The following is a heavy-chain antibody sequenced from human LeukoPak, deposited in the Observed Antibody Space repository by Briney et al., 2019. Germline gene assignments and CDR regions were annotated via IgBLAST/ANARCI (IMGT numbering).Heavy chain of an antibody. V-gene: IGHV3-23*01. Sequence: PGGSLRLSCAASGFTFSSYAMSWVRQAPGKGLEWVSATSGSGGSTYCADSVKGRFTISRDNSKNTLYLQMNSLRAEDTAVYYCAKEGSYPNDAFDIWGQGTMVTVSS. CDR1: GFTFSSYA. J-gene: IGHJ3*02. CDR2: TSGSGGST. CDR3: AKEGSYPNDAFDI.